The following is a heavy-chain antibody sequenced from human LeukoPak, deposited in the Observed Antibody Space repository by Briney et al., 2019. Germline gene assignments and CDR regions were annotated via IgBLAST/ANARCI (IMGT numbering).Heavy chain of an antibody. CDR3: ASLDPYYDSSGYYPN. CDR1: GGSISSSSYY. V-gene: IGHV4-39*07. D-gene: IGHD3-22*01. CDR2: IYYSGST. J-gene: IGHJ4*02. Sequence: SETLSLTCTVSGGSISSSSYYWGWIRQPPGKGLEWIGSIYYSGSTYYNPSLKSRVTISVDTSKNQFSLKLSSVTAADTAVYHCASLDPYYDSSGYYPNWGQGTLVTVSS.